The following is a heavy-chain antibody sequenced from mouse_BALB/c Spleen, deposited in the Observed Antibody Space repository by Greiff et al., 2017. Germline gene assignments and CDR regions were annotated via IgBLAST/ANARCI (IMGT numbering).Heavy chain of an antibody. D-gene: IGHD3-1*01. CDR3: ARCSSGYDY. CDR2: INPSTGYT. CDR1: GYTFTSYW. V-gene: IGHV1-7*01. Sequence: VQLQQSGAELAKPGASVKMSCKASGYTFTSYWMHWVKQGPGQGLEWIGYINPSTGYTEYNQKFKDKATLTADKSSSTAYMQLSSLTSEDSAVYYCARCSSGYDYWGQGTTLTVSS. J-gene: IGHJ2*01.